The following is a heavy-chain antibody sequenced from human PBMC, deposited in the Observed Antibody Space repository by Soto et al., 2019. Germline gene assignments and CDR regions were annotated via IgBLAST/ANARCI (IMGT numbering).Heavy chain of an antibody. V-gene: IGHV4-30-2*01. D-gene: IGHD3-10*01. CDR2: ITHTGST. CDR1: GGSISSGNSYS. J-gene: IGHJ5*02. Sequence: SETLSLTCAVSGGSISSGNSYSWSWIRQPPGKGLEWIGSITHTGSTSYNPSLKGRVTMSSDKSKNQFSLKLSSVTAADMAVYYCARAVSPYFGTWFDTWGQGTLVTVSS. CDR3: ARAVSPYFGTWFDT.